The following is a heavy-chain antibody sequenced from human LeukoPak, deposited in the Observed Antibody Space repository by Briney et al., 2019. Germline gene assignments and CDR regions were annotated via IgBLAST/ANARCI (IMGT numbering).Heavy chain of an antibody. Sequence: GGSLRLSCVASGFTFSNYAMHWVRQAPGKGLEYVSSISINGGNTYYANSVKGRFTIPRDNSRNTLYLQMGSLRAEDMAVYYCARDQGWWELQGNDAFDIWGQGTMVTVSS. CDR1: GFTFSNYA. CDR2: ISINGGNT. CDR3: ARDQGWWELQGNDAFDI. J-gene: IGHJ3*02. V-gene: IGHV3-64*01. D-gene: IGHD1-26*01.